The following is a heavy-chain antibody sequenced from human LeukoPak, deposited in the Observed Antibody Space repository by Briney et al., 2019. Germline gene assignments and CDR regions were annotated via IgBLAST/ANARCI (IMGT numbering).Heavy chain of an antibody. CDR1: GFTFSSYS. CDR2: ISSSGSTI. J-gene: IGHJ4*02. D-gene: IGHD4-17*01. V-gene: IGHV3-48*02. CDR3: AKEPDYGDYFDY. Sequence: GGSLRLSCAASGFTFSSYSMNWVRQAPGKGLEWISYISSSGSTINYADSVKGRLTISRDSAKNSLYLQMNSLRDEDTAVYYCAKEPDYGDYFDYWGQGTLVTVSS.